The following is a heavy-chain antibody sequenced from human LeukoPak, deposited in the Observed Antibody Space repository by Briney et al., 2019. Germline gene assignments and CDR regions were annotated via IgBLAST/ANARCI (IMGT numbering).Heavy chain of an antibody. CDR3: AREWGHYYGSGSYLGPPPPAIGRDWFDP. Sequence: GASVKVSCKASGYTFTSYGISWVRQAPGQGLEWMGWISAYNGNTNYAQKLQGRVTMTTDTSTSTAYMELRSLRSDDTAVYYCAREWGHYYGSGSYLGPPPPAIGRDWFDPWGQGTLVTVSS. CDR1: GYTFTSYG. CDR2: ISAYNGNT. J-gene: IGHJ5*02. D-gene: IGHD3-10*01. V-gene: IGHV1-18*01.